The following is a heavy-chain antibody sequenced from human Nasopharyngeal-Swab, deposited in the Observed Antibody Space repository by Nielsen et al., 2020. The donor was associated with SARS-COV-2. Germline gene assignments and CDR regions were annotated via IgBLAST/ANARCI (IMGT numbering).Heavy chain of an antibody. J-gene: IGHJ4*02. V-gene: IGHV3-20*04. Sequence: GESLKISCAASGFTFDDYGMSWVRQPTGKGLEWVAGIEWNGDSSGYADSVKGRFTISRDNAKNSLYLEMNSLRTEDTALYYCARGGSSGSSVIDYWGQGTLVTVSS. CDR1: GFTFDDYG. CDR2: IEWNGDSS. CDR3: ARGGSSGSSVIDY. D-gene: IGHD1-26*01.